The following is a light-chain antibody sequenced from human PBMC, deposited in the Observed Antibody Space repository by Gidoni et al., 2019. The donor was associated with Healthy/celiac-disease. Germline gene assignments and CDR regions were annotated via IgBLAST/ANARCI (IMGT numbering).Light chain of an antibody. V-gene: IGKV2-28*01. CDR2: LGS. J-gene: IGKJ2*01. Sequence: IVIPQSHLSLPVTPGEPASISCRSSQSLLHSNGYNYLDWYLQKPGQSPQLLIYLGSNRASGVPDRFSGSGSGTDFTLKISRVEAEDVGVYYCMQALQTPYTFGQGTKLEIK. CDR3: MQALQTPYT. CDR1: QSLLHSNGYNY.